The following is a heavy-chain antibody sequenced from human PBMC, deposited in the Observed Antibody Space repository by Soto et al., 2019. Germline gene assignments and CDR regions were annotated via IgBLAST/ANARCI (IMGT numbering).Heavy chain of an antibody. D-gene: IGHD3-16*01. CDR2: ISAYNGNT. V-gene: IGHV1-18*01. CDR1: GYTFTNFG. J-gene: IGHJ4*02. Sequence: QVQLVQSGAEVKKPGASVQVSCKASGYTFTNFGISWVRQARGQGLEWMGWISAYNGNTKYAQNFQGKVTMTTDTSTSTADRELRSLRSDDTAVYYCARRGTPIDYWGQGTLVTVSS. CDR3: ARRGTPIDY.